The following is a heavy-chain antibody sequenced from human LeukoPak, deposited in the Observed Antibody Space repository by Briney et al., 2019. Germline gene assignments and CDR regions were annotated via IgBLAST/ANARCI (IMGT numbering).Heavy chain of an antibody. Sequence: QSGGSLRLSCAASGFTFSSYAMSWVRQAPGKGLEWDSAISGSGGSTYYADSVKGRFTISRDNSKNTLYLQMNSLRAEDTAVYYCAKDLIGYSGYDFFDYWGQGTLVTVSS. CDR3: AKDLIGYSGYDFFDY. J-gene: IGHJ4*02. CDR1: GFTFSSYA. D-gene: IGHD5-12*01. CDR2: ISGSGGST. V-gene: IGHV3-23*01.